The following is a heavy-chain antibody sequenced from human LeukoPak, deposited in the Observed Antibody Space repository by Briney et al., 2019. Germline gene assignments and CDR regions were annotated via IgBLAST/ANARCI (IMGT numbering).Heavy chain of an antibody. V-gene: IGHV3-7*01. CDR2: LKYDGIET. Sequence: GGSLRLSCAASGFTLRSYTMNWVRQAPGKGLEWVAGLKYDGIETNYLESVRGRFTVSRDNAKNSLYLQMNNLRAEDTAVYYCARNRGWRQFDSWGQGTLVTVSS. J-gene: IGHJ4*02. CDR1: GFTLRSYT. CDR3: ARNRGWRQFDS. D-gene: IGHD5-24*01.